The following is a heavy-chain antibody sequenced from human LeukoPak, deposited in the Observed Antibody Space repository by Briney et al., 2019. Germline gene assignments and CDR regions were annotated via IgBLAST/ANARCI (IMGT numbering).Heavy chain of an antibody. CDR2: IGSSGANT. V-gene: IGHV3-23*01. CDR1: GFTFSNNV. D-gene: IGHD2-15*01. J-gene: IGHJ6*02. CDR3: AKNEGAGYCSGGSCPWGMDV. Sequence: GGSLRLSCAASGFTFSNNVMSWVRQAPRKGLEWVSLIGSSGANTYYADSVKGRFTISRDKSKNTLYLQMNSLRVDDTAVYYCAKNEGAGYCSGGSCPWGMDVWGQGTTVTVSS.